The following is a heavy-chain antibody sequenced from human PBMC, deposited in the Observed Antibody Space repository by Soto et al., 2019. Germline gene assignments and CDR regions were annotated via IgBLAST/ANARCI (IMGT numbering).Heavy chain of an antibody. CDR1: GFTFTSSA. CDR2: VVVGSGNT. V-gene: IGHV1-58*01. D-gene: IGHD3-3*01. Sequence: SVKVSCKASGFTFTSSAVQWVRQARGQRLERIGWVVVGSGNTNYAQKFQERVTITRDMSTSTAYMELSSLRSEDTAVYYCAAEQYYDFWSGYFPPGPDYYYYGMDVWGQGTTVTVSS. CDR3: AAEQYYDFWSGYFPPGPDYYYYGMDV. J-gene: IGHJ6*02.